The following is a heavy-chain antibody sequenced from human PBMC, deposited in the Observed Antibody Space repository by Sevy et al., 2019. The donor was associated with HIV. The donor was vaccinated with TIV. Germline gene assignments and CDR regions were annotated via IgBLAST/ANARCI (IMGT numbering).Heavy chain of an antibody. CDR2: ISYDGSNK. V-gene: IGHV3-30*18. Sequence: GGSLRLSCAASGFTFSSYGMHWVRQAPGKGLEWVAVISYDGSNKYYADSVKGRFTISRDNSKNTLYLQMNSLRAEDTAVYYCAKDAFPDDVVVTAIGYFQHWGQGTLVTVSS. D-gene: IGHD2-21*02. CDR1: GFTFSSYG. J-gene: IGHJ1*01. CDR3: AKDAFPDDVVVTAIGYFQH.